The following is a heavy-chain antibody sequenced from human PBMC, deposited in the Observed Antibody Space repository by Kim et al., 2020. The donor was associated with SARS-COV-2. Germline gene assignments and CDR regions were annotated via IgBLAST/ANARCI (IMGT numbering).Heavy chain of an antibody. CDR1: GYTFTNYF. J-gene: IGHJ6*01. CDR2: INPSGGDT. D-gene: IGHD3-22*01. CDR3: ARAPPYDSSGYYLKYNYYY. Sequence: ASVKVSCKASGYTFTNYFIHWVRQAPGQGLQWMGIINPSGGDTTYAQKFQGRATMTRDMSTSTVYMELSSLRSEDTAVYYCARAPPYDSSGYYLKYNYYY. V-gene: IGHV1-46*01.